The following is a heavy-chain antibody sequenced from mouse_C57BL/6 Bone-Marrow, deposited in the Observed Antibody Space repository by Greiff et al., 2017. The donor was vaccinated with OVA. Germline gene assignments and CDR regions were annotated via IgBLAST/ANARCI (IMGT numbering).Heavy chain of an antibody. J-gene: IGHJ4*01. Sequence: VQRVESGPGLVQPSQSLSITCTVSGFSLTSYGVHWVRQSPGKGLEWLGVIWSGGSTDYNAAFISRLSISKDNSKSQVFFKMNSLQADDTAIYYCAKGGYYGSRRMDYWGQGTSVTVSS. CDR1: GFSLTSYG. CDR2: IWSGGST. D-gene: IGHD1-1*01. CDR3: AKGGYYGSRRMDY. V-gene: IGHV2-2*01.